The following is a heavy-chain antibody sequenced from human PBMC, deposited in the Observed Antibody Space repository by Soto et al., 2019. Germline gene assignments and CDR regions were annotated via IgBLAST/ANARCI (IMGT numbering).Heavy chain of an antibody. CDR2: ISGGGSYI. D-gene: IGHD2-2*01. Sequence: GGSLRLSCSASGFTFSDENMSWVRQVPGKGVEWVSGISGGGSYIFYADSVQGRFSISRDHPKNSLFLEMNSLRVEDTAVYYCARDSDCHSTSCFFPPHVWGQGTTVTVSS. CDR1: GFTFSDEN. CDR3: ARDSDCHSTSCFFPPHV. J-gene: IGHJ6*02. V-gene: IGHV3-21*06.